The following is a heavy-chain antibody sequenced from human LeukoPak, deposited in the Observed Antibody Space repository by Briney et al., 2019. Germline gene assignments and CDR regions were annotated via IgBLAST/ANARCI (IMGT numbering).Heavy chain of an antibody. CDR1: GFIFENYW. D-gene: IGHD2-2*01. CDR2: IEQDGSEK. J-gene: IGHJ4*02. Sequence: GGSLRLSCAASGFIFENYWMNWVRQAPGKGLEWVANIEQDGSEKYYVDSVKGRFTISRDNARNSLYLQMNSLRAEDTAVYYCASLYCTHTTCYYFDYWGQGTLVSVSS. CDR3: ASLYCTHTTCYYFDY. V-gene: IGHV3-7*01.